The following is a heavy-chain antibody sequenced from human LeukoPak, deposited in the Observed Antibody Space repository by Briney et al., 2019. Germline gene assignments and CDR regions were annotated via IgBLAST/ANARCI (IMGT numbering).Heavy chain of an antibody. D-gene: IGHD6-19*01. V-gene: IGHV3-9*01. J-gene: IGHJ4*02. CDR3: AKSSSSGWYLDY. CDR1: GFTFDDYA. Sequence: GGSLRLSCAASGFTFDDYAMHWVRQAPGKGLEWVSGISWNSGSIGYADSVKGRFTISRDNAKNSLYLQMNSLRAEDTALYYCAKSSSSGWYLDYWAREPWSPSPQ. CDR2: ISWNSGSI.